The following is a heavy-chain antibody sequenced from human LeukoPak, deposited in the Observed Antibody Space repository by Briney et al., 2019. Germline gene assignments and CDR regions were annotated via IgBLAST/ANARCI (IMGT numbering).Heavy chain of an antibody. V-gene: IGHV3-48*01. J-gene: IGHJ4*02. CDR3: ARDLELYYYGSGSFDY. CDR2: MSSTSTTI. Sequence: PGGSLRLSCAASGFIFGDYNMNWVRQVPGKGLEWISYMSSTSTTIFYADSVKGRFTISRDNAKNSLYLQMNSLRAEDTAVYFCARDLELYYYGSGSFDYWGQGTLVTVSS. CDR1: GFIFGDYN. D-gene: IGHD3-10*01.